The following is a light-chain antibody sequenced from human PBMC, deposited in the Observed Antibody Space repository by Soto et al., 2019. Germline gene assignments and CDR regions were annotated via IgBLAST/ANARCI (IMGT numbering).Light chain of an antibody. Sequence: DIQMTQSPSSLSASVRDRITITCRASQSISNHLNWYQQKPGKGPNLLIYAASSLQRGVPSRFSGSGSGTDFTLTISCLQSEDFATYYCQQYNSYPWTFGQGTKVHIK. J-gene: IGKJ1*01. CDR1: QSISNH. CDR2: AAS. V-gene: IGKV1-16*01. CDR3: QQYNSYPWT.